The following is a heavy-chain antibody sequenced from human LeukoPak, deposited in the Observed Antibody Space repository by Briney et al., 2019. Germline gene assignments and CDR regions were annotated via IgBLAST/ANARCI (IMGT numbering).Heavy chain of an antibody. CDR2: IKSRADGGTP. V-gene: IGHV3-15*01. Sequence: GGSLRLSCAASGFTFSDSWMIWVRQAPGKGLEWVVRIKSRADGGTPHYAAPVTGRFTISRDDSNGTLFLQMNSLTTEDTAVYYCATQGLLDAFDIWGQGTMVIVSS. D-gene: IGHD3-22*01. CDR1: GFTFSDSW. J-gene: IGHJ3*02. CDR3: ATQGLLDAFDI.